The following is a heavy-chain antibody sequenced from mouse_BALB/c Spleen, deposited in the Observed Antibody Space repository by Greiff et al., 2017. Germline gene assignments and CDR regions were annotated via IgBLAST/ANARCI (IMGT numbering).Heavy chain of an antibody. Sequence: VQLKESGGGLVKPGGSLKLSCAASGFAFSSYDMSWVRQTPEKRLEWVAYISSGGGSTYYPDTVTGRFTISRDNAKNTLYLQMSSLKSEDTAKYYGAKQPANDGHWYFDVWGAGTTVTVSS. CDR3: AKQPANDGHWYFDV. CDR2: ISSGGGST. CDR1: GFAFSSYD. V-gene: IGHV5-12-1*01. D-gene: IGHD1-2*01. J-gene: IGHJ1*01.